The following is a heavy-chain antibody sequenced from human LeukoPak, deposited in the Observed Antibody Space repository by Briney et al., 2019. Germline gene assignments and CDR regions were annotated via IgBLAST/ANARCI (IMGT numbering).Heavy chain of an antibody. J-gene: IGHJ6*03. CDR2: INHSGST. Sequence: SETLSLTCAVSGGSLSGYYWTWIRQPPGKGLEWIGEINHSGSTYYNPSLKSRVTISVDTSKNQFSLKLSSVTAADTAVYYCARIYYSHYMDVWGKGTTVTVSS. V-gene: IGHV4-34*01. CDR3: ARIYYSHYMDV. CDR1: GGSLSGYY.